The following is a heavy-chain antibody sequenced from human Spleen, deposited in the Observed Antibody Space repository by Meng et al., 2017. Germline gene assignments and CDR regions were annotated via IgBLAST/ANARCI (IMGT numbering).Heavy chain of an antibody. CDR1: GFIFSNYW. J-gene: IGHJ4*02. CDR2: INQDGSVK. Sequence: EGELVESGGELVEPGGSLRLSCAASGFIFSNYWMSWVRQAPGKGLEWVANINQDGSVKSFVGSVRGRFTISRDNAKNSLYLQMNSLRADDTALYYCATTSAAAGNDWGQGTLVTVSS. CDR3: ATTSAAAGND. V-gene: IGHV3-7*01. D-gene: IGHD6-13*01.